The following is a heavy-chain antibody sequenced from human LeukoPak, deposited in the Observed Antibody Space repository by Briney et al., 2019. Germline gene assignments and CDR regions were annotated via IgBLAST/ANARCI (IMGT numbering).Heavy chain of an antibody. Sequence: PGGSLRLSCAASGFTFDNYSMSWVRQAPGKGLEWVSGINWNGGSTGYADSVKGRFTISRDNAKNSLYLQMNSLRAEDTALYYCARDAAAVAGSTGDYWGQGTLVTVSS. CDR3: ARDAAAVAGSTGDY. CDR1: GFTFDNYS. J-gene: IGHJ4*02. CDR2: INWNGGST. D-gene: IGHD6-19*01. V-gene: IGHV3-20*04.